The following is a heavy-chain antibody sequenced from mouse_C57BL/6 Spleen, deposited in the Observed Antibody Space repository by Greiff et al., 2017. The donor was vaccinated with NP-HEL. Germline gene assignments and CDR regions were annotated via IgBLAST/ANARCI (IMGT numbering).Heavy chain of an antibody. V-gene: IGHV1-80*01. CDR3: ARRDYYGSSFDC. Sequence: QVQLQQSGAELVKPGASVKISCKASGYAFSSYWMNWVKQRPGKGLEWIGQIYPGDGDTNYNGKFKGKATLTADKSSSTAYMQLSSLTSEDSAVYFCARRDYYGSSFDCWGQGTTLTVSS. CDR2: IYPGDGDT. D-gene: IGHD1-1*01. J-gene: IGHJ2*01. CDR1: GYAFSSYW.